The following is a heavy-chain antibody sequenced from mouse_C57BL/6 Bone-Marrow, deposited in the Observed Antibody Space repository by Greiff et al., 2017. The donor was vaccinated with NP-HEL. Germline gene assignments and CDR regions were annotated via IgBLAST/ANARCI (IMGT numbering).Heavy chain of an antibody. J-gene: IGHJ3*01. V-gene: IGHV2-2*01. CDR1: GFSLTSYG. CDR3: ARNEIYYDYAWFAY. CDR2: IWSGGST. D-gene: IGHD2-4*01. Sequence: QVQLQQSGPGLVQPSQSLSITCTVSGFSLTSYGVHWVRQSPGKGLEWLGVIWSGGSTDYNAAFISRLSISKDNSKSQVFFKMNSLQADDTAIYYCARNEIYYDYAWFAYWGQGTLVTVSA.